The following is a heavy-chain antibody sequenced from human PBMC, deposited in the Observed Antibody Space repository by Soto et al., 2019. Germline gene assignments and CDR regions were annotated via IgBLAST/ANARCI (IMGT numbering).Heavy chain of an antibody. CDR1: GGSFSGYY. J-gene: IGHJ4*02. Sequence: PSETLSLTCAVCGGSFSGYYWSWIRQPPGKGLEWIGEINHSGSTNYNPSLKSRVTISVDTSKNQFSLKLSSVTAADTAVYYCARGLYSSSWVPFDYWGQGTLVTVSS. V-gene: IGHV4-34*01. D-gene: IGHD6-13*01. CDR3: ARGLYSSSWVPFDY. CDR2: INHSGST.